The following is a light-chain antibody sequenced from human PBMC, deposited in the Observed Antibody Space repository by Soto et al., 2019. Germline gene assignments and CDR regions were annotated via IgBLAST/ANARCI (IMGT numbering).Light chain of an antibody. J-gene: IGKJ1*01. CDR2: AAS. V-gene: IGKV1-8*01. CDR3: QQYYSYPWT. Sequence: AIRMTQSPSSLSASTGERVTITCRASQGISSYLAWYQQKPGKAPKLLIYAASTLQSGVPPRFSGSGSGTDFTLTISCLQSEDFATYYCQQYYSYPWTFGQGTKVEI. CDR1: QGISSY.